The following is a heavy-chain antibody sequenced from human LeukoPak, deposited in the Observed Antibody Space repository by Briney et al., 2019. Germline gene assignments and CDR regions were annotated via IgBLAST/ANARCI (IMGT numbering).Heavy chain of an antibody. Sequence: SETLSLTCTVSGGSISSYYWSWIRQPPGKGLEWIGYIYYSGSTNYNPSLKSRVTISVDTSKNQFSLKLSSVTAADTAVYYCAKDPNYCGSGIQAENWYFDLWGRGTLVTVSS. V-gene: IGHV4-59*01. CDR2: IYYSGST. J-gene: IGHJ2*01. D-gene: IGHD3-10*01. CDR3: AKDPNYCGSGIQAENWYFDL. CDR1: GGSISSYY.